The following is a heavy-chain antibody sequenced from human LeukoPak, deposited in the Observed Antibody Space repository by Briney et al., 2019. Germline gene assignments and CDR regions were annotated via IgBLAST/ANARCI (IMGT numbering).Heavy chain of an antibody. CDR3: ARHGAYSSSYFYYYYYGMDV. D-gene: IGHD6-6*01. CDR1: GYSFTSYW. V-gene: IGHV5-51*01. J-gene: IGHJ6*02. CDR2: IYPGDSDT. Sequence: GESLKISCKGSGYSFTSYWIGWVRQMPGKGLEWMGIIYPGDSDTRYSPSSQGQVTISADKSISTAYLQWSSLKASDTAMYYCARHGAYSSSYFYYYYYGMDVWGQGTTVTVSS.